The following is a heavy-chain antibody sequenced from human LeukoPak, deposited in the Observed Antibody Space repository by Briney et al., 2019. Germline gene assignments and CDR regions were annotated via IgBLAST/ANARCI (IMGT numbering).Heavy chain of an antibody. V-gene: IGHV3-7*01. CDR1: VFTFSIDW. J-gene: IGHJ4*02. CDR2: TKEDTREK. CDR3: ARDPASYPIDY. Sequence: GGSLRLSCAAPVFTFSIDWMSSVRQTPGKGLWWVANTKEDTREKYYVDSVKGRFTTSRDKAKNSLYLQMNSVRAEDTAVYYCARDPASYPIDYWGQGTLVTVSS.